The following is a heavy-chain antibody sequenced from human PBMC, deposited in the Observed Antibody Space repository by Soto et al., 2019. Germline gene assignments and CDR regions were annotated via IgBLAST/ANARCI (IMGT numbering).Heavy chain of an antibody. CDR1: GYSFTSYW. D-gene: IGHD3-3*01. J-gene: IGHJ6*02. V-gene: IGHV5-10-1*01. CDR3: ERHAAASIIGPYHYRMDV. Sequence: LGESLKISCKGSGYSFTSYWISCLRQMPGRGLEWMGRIDPSDSCTNYSPSFQGHVTISAGKSISAAYLQWSSLKASDTAMYYCERHAAASIIGPYHYRMDVWDQGTTVTVSS. CDR2: IDPSDSCT.